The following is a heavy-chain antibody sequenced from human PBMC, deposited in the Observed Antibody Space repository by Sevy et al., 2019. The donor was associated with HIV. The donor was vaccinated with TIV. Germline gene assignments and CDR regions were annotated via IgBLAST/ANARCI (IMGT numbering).Heavy chain of an antibody. CDR1: GFSFDSYG. J-gene: IGHJ6*03. CDR2: ISGSGTRT. D-gene: IGHD3-22*01. CDR3: AKGGGGHYDPDEIGYYFYYYNMDV. Sequence: GGSLRLSCAVSGFSFDSYGMTWVRQAPGKGLEWVSGISGSGTRTYYADSVKGRFIISRENSKKPLYLQMNSLRSEDTAIYYWAKGGGGHYDPDEIGYYFYYYNMDVWGKGTTVTVSS. V-gene: IGHV3-23*01.